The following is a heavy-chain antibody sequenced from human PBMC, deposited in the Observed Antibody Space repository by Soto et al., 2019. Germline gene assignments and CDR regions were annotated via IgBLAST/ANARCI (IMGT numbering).Heavy chain of an antibody. D-gene: IGHD6-13*01. Sequence: QVQLVQSGAEVKKPGSSVKVSCKASGGTFSSYAISWVRQAPGQGLEWMGGIIPIFGTANYAQKFQGRVTITADESTSTAYMELSSLRSDDTAVYYCASSAAGHLQYYFDYWGQGTLVTVSS. V-gene: IGHV1-69*01. CDR3: ASSAAGHLQYYFDY. CDR2: IIPIFGTA. CDR1: GGTFSSYA. J-gene: IGHJ4*02.